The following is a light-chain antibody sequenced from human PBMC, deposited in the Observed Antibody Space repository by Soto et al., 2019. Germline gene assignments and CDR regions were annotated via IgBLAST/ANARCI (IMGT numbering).Light chain of an antibody. V-gene: IGKV1-5*03. CDR1: QNIYTW. CDR3: QQYNTFWT. J-gene: IGKJ1*01. Sequence: DIQMTQSPATLSASLGDRVTLTCRSSQNIYTWLAWYQQKPGKAPKLLIYEASSLETGVPSRVSGSGSGTEFTLTISSLQADDVATYYCQQYNTFWTFGQGTKVDIK. CDR2: EAS.